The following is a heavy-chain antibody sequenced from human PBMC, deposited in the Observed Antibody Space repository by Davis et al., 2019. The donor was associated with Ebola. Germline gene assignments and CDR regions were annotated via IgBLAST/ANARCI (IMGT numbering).Heavy chain of an antibody. V-gene: IGHV3-66*01. CDR3: AKEDGGNSQIDY. CDR2: IYSDLSR. J-gene: IGHJ4*02. Sequence: GESLKISCAASGFIISSKSTSWVRQAPGKGLEWVSVIYSDLSRFYADSVKGPFTLSRDNSKNTLYLEMNSLRVEDTAVYYCAKEDGGNSQIDYWGQGTLVTVSS. CDR1: GFIISSKS. D-gene: IGHD4-23*01.